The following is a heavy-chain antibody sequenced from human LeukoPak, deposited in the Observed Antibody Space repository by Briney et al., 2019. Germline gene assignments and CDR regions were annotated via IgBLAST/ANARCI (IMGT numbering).Heavy chain of an antibody. D-gene: IGHD6-13*01. CDR1: GGTFSSYA. CDR3: ASNTAAVYNWFDP. V-gene: IGHV1-69*13. J-gene: IGHJ5*02. CDR2: IIPIFGTA. Sequence: ASVKVSCKASGGTFSSYAISWVRQAPGQGLEWMGGIIPIFGTANYAQKFQGRVTITADESTSTAYMELSSLRSEDTAVYYCASNTAAVYNWFDPWGQGTLVTVSS.